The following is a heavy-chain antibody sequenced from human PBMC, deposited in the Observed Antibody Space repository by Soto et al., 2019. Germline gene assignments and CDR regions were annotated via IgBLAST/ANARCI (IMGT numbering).Heavy chain of an antibody. CDR2: INPSGGST. CDR1: GYTFTSYY. Sequence: ASVKVSCKASGYTFTSYYMHWVRQAPGQGLEWMGIINPSGGSTSYAQKFQGRVTMTRDTSTSTVYMELSSLRSEDTAVYYCARDGIVVVVAATSGPGYGMDVWGQGTTVTVSS. J-gene: IGHJ6*02. V-gene: IGHV1-46*01. CDR3: ARDGIVVVVAATSGPGYGMDV. D-gene: IGHD2-15*01.